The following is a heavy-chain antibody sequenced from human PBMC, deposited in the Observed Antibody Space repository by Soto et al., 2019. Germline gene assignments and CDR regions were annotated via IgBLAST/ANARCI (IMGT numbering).Heavy chain of an antibody. V-gene: IGHV3-23*01. D-gene: IGHD1-7*01. Sequence: GGSLRLSCAASGFAFSSYGMTWVRQAPGKGLEWVSFSSATGAGTYYADSVKGRFTISRDNSKNTLYLQMTSLRADDTAVYYCAKDRRAGGNYGFYSDFWGQGALVTVSS. J-gene: IGHJ4*02. CDR1: GFAFSSYG. CDR2: SSATGAGT. CDR3: AKDRRAGGNYGFYSDF.